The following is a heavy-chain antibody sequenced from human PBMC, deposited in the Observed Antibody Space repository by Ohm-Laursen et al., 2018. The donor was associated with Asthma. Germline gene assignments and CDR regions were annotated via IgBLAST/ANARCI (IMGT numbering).Heavy chain of an antibody. V-gene: IGHV3-30-3*01. D-gene: IGHD5-18*01. CDR1: GFTFSSYA. CDR2: MSYDGSNK. CDR3: ARGHGGIQRWLSYQCDN. Sequence: SLRLSCAASGFTFSSYAMHWVRQVPGKGLEWVAVMSYDGSNKYHADSVKGRFTISRDNSKNTLFLQMNSLRPEDTAVYYCARGHGGIQRWLSYQCDNWGQGALVTVSS. J-gene: IGHJ4*02.